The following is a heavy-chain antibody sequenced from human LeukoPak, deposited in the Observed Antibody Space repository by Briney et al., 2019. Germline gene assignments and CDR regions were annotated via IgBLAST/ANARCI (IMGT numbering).Heavy chain of an antibody. CDR2: ISGSGRYT. V-gene: IGHV3-23*01. CDR3: AKDGSWGDYYFYFYMDV. D-gene: IGHD3-16*01. Sequence: GGSLRLSCEASGSGFTFGNFGMSWVRQAPGKGLEWLSGISGSGRYTYYADSVKGRFTISRDNSKNTLYIEMNSLRAEDTAVYYCAKDGSWGDYYFYFYMDVWGKGTTVTVSS. CDR1: GSGFTFGNFG. J-gene: IGHJ6*03.